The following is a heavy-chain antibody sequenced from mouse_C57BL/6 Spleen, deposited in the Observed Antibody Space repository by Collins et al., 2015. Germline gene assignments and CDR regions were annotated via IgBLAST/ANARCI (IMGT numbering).Heavy chain of an antibody. CDR1: GYTFTSYW. J-gene: IGHJ2*01. Sequence: QVQLQQPGAELVRPGSSVKLSCKASGYTFTSYWMDWVKQRPGQGLEWIGNIYPSDSETHYNQKFKDKATLTVDKSSSTAYMQLSSLTSEDSAVYYCAGWDSSVHYFDYWGQGTTLTVSS. V-gene: IGHV1-61*01. CDR2: IYPSDSET. CDR3: AGWDSSVHYFDY. D-gene: IGHD3-2*02.